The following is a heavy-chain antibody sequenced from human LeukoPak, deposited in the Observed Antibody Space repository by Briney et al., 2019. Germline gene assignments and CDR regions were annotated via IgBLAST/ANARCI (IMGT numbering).Heavy chain of an antibody. CDR2: IIPVFGTT. CDR1: GGTFSSYA. D-gene: IGHD3-10*01. J-gene: IGHJ4*02. CDR3: ARGLGTRWFFDY. V-gene: IGHV1-69*15. Sequence: GSSVKVSCKASGGTFSSYALSWVRQAPGQGLEWTGRIIPVFGTTTYAQKFQGRVTITADESTTTAYMELRRLTSVDTAMYYCARGLGTRWFFDYWGQGTLVTVSS.